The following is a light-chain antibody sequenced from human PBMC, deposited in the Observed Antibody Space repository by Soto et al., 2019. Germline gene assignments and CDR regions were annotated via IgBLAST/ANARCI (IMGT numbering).Light chain of an antibody. V-gene: IGKV3-15*01. CDR2: GAF. J-gene: IGKJ1*01. CDR1: QSVSRN. CDR3: QQSNDWPLT. Sequence: EIVRTQSAVTLSVSPGQRVTLSCRASQSVSRNLAWYQQKPGQAPSLLIYGAFTRATGIPARFSGSVSGTECTITISSLKSEDCSLYYCQQSNDWPLTFGQGTKVDIK.